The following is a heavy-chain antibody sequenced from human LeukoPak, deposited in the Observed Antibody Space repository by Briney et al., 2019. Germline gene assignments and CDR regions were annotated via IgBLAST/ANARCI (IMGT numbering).Heavy chain of an antibody. J-gene: IGHJ4*02. CDR1: GGSISGSSYY. Sequence: SETLSLTCTVSGGSISGSSYYWGWIRQPPGKGLEWIGSIYYSGSTYYNPSLKSRVTISVDTSKNQFSLKLSSVTAADTAVYYCARLGSYYDFWSGYYILSYFDYWGQGTLVTVSS. CDR2: IYYSGST. V-gene: IGHV4-39*01. D-gene: IGHD3-3*01. CDR3: ARLGSYYDFWSGYYILSYFDY.